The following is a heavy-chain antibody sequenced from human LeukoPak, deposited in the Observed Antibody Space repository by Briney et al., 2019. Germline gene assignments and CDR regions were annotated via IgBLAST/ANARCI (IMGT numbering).Heavy chain of an antibody. Sequence: SVNVSCKASGGTFSSYTISWVRQAPGQGLEWMGGIIPIFGRANFARNFQGRVTITTDESTSTAYMELSSLRSEDTAVYYCAREGGGDYGDLYYFDYWGQGTLVTVSS. V-gene: IGHV1-69*05. CDR3: AREGGGDYGDLYYFDY. D-gene: IGHD4-17*01. J-gene: IGHJ4*02. CDR1: GGTFSSYT. CDR2: IIPIFGRA.